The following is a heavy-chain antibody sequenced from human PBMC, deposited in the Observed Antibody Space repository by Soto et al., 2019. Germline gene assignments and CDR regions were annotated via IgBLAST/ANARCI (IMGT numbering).Heavy chain of an antibody. V-gene: IGHV3-30*18. CDR2: ISYDGNNK. CDR1: GFTFSSYG. CDR3: AKDEVLVVAVARDYYGMDV. Sequence: QVQLVESGGGVVQPGRSLRLSCAASGFTFSSYGMHWVRQAPGKGLEWVAVISYDGNNKYYADSVKGRFTISRDISXTXLXXQMNSLRAEDTAVYYCAKDEVLVVAVARDYYGMDVWGQGTTVTVSS. D-gene: IGHD2-15*01. J-gene: IGHJ6*02.